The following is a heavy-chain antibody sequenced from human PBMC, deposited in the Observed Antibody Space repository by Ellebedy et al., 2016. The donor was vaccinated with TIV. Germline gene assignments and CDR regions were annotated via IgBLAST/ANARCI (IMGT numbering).Heavy chain of an antibody. CDR1: GYTFTSYY. J-gene: IGHJ3*02. CDR2: INPSGGST. D-gene: IGHD2-2*01. Sequence: AASVKVSCKTSGYTFTSYYMHWVRQAPGQGLEWMGIINPSGGSTSYAQKFQGRVTMTRDTSTSTAYMELSSLRSEDTAVYYCARAGLRDIVVVPAAQGVDAFDIWGQGTMVTVSS. V-gene: IGHV1-46*01. CDR3: ARAGLRDIVVVPAAQGVDAFDI.